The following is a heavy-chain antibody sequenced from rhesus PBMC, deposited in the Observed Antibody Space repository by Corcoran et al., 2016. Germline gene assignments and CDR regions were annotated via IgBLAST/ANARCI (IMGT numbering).Heavy chain of an antibody. D-gene: IGHD2-21*01. CDR3: AKYCSGTGCGYFEF. J-gene: IGHJ1*01. CDR1: GDSISSDY. CDR2: IYGVNGST. V-gene: IGHV4S7*01. Sequence: QVQLQESGPGLVKPSETLSLTCVVSGDSISSDYWGWVRQSPGKGLEWIGYIYGVNGSTNSNPSLKSRVTISTDTSKNQFSLKLTSVTAADTAIYYCAKYCSGTGCGYFEFWGQGALVTVSS.